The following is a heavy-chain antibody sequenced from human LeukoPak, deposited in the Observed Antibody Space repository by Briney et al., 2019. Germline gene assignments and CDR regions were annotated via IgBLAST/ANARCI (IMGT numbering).Heavy chain of an antibody. CDR3: ARVRMYCSSTSCYQDSAGYFDY. D-gene: IGHD2-2*01. CDR1: GGTFSSYA. J-gene: IGHJ4*02. V-gene: IGHV1-69*06. Sequence: ASVKVSCKASGGTFSSYAISWVRQAPGQGLEWMGGIIPIFGTANYAQKFQGRVTITADKSTSTAYMELSSLRSEDTAVYYCARVRMYCSSTSCYQDSAGYFDYRGQGTLVTVSS. CDR2: IIPIFGTA.